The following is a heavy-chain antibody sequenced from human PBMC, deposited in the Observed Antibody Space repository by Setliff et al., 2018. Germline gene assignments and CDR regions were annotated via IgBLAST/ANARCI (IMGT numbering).Heavy chain of an antibody. V-gene: IGHV1-18*01. D-gene: IGHD2-8*01. J-gene: IGHJ4*02. Sequence: ASVKVSCKASGYNFAESIVSWVRQALGQGLEWMGWISAYNGHTYSAQKFQARVTLTTDTSTNMAYMELRGLRSDDTAIYYCLRLVRYCTTIACHRTLGEGVCGQGTLVTVSS. CDR3: LRLVRYCTTIACHRTLGEGV. CDR2: ISAYNGHT. CDR1: GYNFAESI.